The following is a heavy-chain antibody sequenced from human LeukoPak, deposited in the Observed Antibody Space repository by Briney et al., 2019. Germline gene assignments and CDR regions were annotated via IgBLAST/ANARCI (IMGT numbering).Heavy chain of an antibody. CDR3: ARVQQWLDMGIDY. CDR2: INHSGST. V-gene: IGHV4-34*01. CDR1: GGSFSGYY. J-gene: IGHJ4*02. Sequence: PSETLSLTCAVYGGSFSGYYWSWIRQPPGKGLEWIGEINHSGSTNYNPSLKSRVTISVDTSKNQFSLKLSSVTAADTAVYYCARVQQWLDMGIDYWGQGTLATVSS. D-gene: IGHD6-19*01.